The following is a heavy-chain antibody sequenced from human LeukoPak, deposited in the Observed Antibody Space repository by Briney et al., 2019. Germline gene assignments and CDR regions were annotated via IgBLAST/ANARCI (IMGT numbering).Heavy chain of an antibody. J-gene: IGHJ4*02. CDR2: IIPIFGTA. D-gene: IGHD3-22*01. V-gene: IGHV1-69*05. CDR3: ASGYYAYYLDY. Sequence: GASVKVCCTASGGTFSSYAISWVRQAPGQGLVWMGGIIPIFGTANYAQKFQGRVTITTDESTSTAYMELSSLRSDDTAVYYCASGYYAYYLDYWGQGTLVTVSS. CDR1: GGTFSSYA.